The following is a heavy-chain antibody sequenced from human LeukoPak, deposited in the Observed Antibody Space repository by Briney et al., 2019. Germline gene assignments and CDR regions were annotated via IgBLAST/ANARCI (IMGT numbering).Heavy chain of an antibody. CDR1: GESLQSFY. D-gene: IGHD2-2*01. CDR2: IDHIGRT. V-gene: IGHV4-34*01. CDR3: AKPIDCSSTICTGPMDV. Sequence: SETLSLTCAVYGESLQSFYWSWIRQPPGKGPEWIGEIDHIGRTKYNPSLKSRLTISIDTSKNQFSLRLGSLTAADTAVYYCAKPIDCSSTICTGPMDVWGKGTTVTVSA. J-gene: IGHJ6*04.